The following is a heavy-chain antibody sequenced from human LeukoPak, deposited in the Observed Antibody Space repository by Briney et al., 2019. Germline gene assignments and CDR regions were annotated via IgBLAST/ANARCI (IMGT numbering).Heavy chain of an antibody. V-gene: IGHV2-70*11. CDR3: TRMVGMDV. CDR1: GFSLTTRGMC. J-gene: IGHJ6*02. Sequence: SGPTLVRPTQTLTLTCTFSGFSLTTRGMCVNWIRHPPGKALEWLARIDWDDDKYYSPSLKTRLTISKDSAKNQVVLTMTNMDPVDTATYYCTRMVGMDVWGQGTTVTVSS. CDR2: IDWDDDK.